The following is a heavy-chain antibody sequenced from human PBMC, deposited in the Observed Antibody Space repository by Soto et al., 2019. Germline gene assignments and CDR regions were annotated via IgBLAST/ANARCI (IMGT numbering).Heavy chain of an antibody. J-gene: IGHJ4*02. CDR3: ARDEGIAVTTFRFDY. D-gene: IGHD4-17*01. V-gene: IGHV3-7*01. CDR1: GFAFSRFW. Sequence: GGSLRLSCAASGFAFSRFWMSWVRQPPGKGLEWVANINHDGRKNNYWDSVKGRFTISRDNAKSSLYLQMNNLRAEDTAVYFCARDEGIAVTTFRFDYWGQGTLVTVSS. CDR2: INHDGRKN.